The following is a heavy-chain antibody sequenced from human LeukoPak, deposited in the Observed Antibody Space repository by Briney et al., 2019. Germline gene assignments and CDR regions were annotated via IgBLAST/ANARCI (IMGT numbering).Heavy chain of an antibody. J-gene: IGHJ4*02. D-gene: IGHD5-18*01. V-gene: IGHV3-49*04. CDR2: IRSKAYGGTT. CDR3: TRQLKTWIQAPGY. CDR1: GFTFGDYA. Sequence: GGSLRLSCTASGFTFGDYAMSWVRQAPGKGLEWVGFIRSKAYGGTTEYAASVKGRFTISRDDSKSIAYLQMNSLKTEDTAVYYCTRQLKTWIQAPGYWGQGTLVTVSS.